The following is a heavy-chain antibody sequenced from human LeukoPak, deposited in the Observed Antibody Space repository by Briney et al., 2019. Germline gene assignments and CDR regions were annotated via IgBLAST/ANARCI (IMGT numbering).Heavy chain of an antibody. CDR3: ASVPAAISWYFDL. V-gene: IGHV1-2*02. Sequence: GASVKVSCKASGYTFTGYYMHWVRQAPGQGLEWMGWINPNSGGTNYAQKFQGRVTMTGDTSISTAYMELSRLRSDDTAVYYCASVPAAISWYFDLWGRGTLVTVSS. J-gene: IGHJ2*01. CDR2: INPNSGGT. CDR1: GYTFTGYY. D-gene: IGHD2-2*01.